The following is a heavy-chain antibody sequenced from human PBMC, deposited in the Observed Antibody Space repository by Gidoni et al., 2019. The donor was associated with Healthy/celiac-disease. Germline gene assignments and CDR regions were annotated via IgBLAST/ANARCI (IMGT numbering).Heavy chain of an antibody. V-gene: IGHV4-59*08. Sequence: QVQLQESGPGLVKPSETLSLTCTVPGGSISIYYWSWIRQPPGKGLEWIGYIYYSGSTNYNPSLKSRVTISVDTSKNQFSLKLSSVTAADTAVYYCARYSTVGAFDIWGQGTMVTVSS. D-gene: IGHD4-17*01. CDR1: GGSISIYY. CDR3: ARYSTVGAFDI. CDR2: IYYSGST. J-gene: IGHJ3*02.